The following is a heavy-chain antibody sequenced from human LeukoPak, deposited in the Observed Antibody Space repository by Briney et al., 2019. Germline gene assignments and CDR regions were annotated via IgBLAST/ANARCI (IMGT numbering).Heavy chain of an antibody. Sequence: QSGKISCQASGYKFTSNWIGWVRQMPGKGLEWMGIIYPGDSDTSYSRYFEGQVTISADKSISTSYLQWSSLKASDTAIYYCVRSISIDMGVDYWGQGALVTVCS. CDR2: IYPGDSDT. D-gene: IGHD3-16*01. V-gene: IGHV5-51*01. CDR3: VRSISIDMGVDY. CDR1: GYKFTSNW. J-gene: IGHJ4*02.